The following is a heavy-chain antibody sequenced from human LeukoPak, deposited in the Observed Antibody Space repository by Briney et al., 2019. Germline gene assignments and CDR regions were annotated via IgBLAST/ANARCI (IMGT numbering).Heavy chain of an antibody. D-gene: IGHD6-13*01. CDR3: TRDPAYSSQWSWSDP. CDR1: GFTFGDYA. V-gene: IGHV3-49*03. CDR2: IRSKAYGGTT. J-gene: IGHJ5*02. Sequence: GGSLRLSCTASGFTFGDYAMSWFRQAPGKGLGWVGFIRSKAYGGTTEYAASVKGRFTISRDDSKRIAYLQMNSLKTEDTAVYYCTRDPAYSSQWSWSDPWGQGTLVTVSS.